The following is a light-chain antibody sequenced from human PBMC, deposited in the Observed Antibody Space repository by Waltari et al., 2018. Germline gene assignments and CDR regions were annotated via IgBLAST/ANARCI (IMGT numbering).Light chain of an antibody. CDR3: QQYYDTYS. J-gene: IGKJ2*03. CDR2: WAS. Sequence: DIVMTQSPDSLAVSLGERATINCRSSQSVLYSSNNKNYLAWYQQKPGQPPKLLIYWASTRESGVPDRFSCSGSGTDFTLTISSLQAEDVAVYYCQQYYDTYSFGQGTKLEIK. V-gene: IGKV4-1*01. CDR1: QSVLYSSNNKNY.